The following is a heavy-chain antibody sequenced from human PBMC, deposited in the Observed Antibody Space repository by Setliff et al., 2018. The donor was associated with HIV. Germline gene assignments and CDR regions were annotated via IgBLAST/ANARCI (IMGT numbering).Heavy chain of an antibody. CDR1: GFTVSRNS. Sequence: PGGSLRLSCAASGFTVSRNSVSWARQAPGKGLEWVSLIYTSGRTNYADSVKGRFTISRDNSKNTLYLQMNNLGAEDTAVYYFSIDLRDGYNWVYFDYWGQGTLFTVSS. D-gene: IGHD5-12*01. J-gene: IGHJ4*02. V-gene: IGHV3-66*01. CDR3: SIDLRDGYNWVYFDY. CDR2: IYTSGRT.